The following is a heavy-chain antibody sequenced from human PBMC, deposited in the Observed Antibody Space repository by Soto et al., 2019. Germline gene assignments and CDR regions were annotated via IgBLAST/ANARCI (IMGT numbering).Heavy chain of an antibody. CDR2: AYYSGAT. Sequence: SETLSLTCTVSGGSISSYYWSWIRQPPGKGLEWVGYAYYSGATNYNPSLKSRVTISVDTSKNQFSLKLSSVTAADTAVYYCASRTGRGYYGMDVWGQGTTVTVSS. CDR3: ASRTGRGYYGMDV. J-gene: IGHJ6*02. V-gene: IGHV4-59*01. D-gene: IGHD7-27*01. CDR1: GGSISSYY.